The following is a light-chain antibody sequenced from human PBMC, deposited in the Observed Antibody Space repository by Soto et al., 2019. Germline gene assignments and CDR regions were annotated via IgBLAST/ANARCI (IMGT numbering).Light chain of an antibody. J-gene: IGLJ1*01. CDR1: SSDVGLYDY. V-gene: IGLV2-8*01. Sequence: QSVLTQPPSASGSPGQSVTISCTGTSSDVGLYDYVSWYQQHPGKVPKLLIYEVTQRPSGVPDRFSGSKSGNTASLTISGLQAEDEADYSCCSFAGSYSYVFGTGTKVTVL. CDR3: CSFAGSYSYV. CDR2: EVT.